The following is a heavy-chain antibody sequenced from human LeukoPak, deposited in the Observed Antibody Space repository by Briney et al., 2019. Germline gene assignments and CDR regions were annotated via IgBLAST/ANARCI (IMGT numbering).Heavy chain of an antibody. CDR3: ARALRRSGWPPSFDY. V-gene: IGHV1-8*01. CDR2: MNPNSGNR. J-gene: IGHJ4*02. D-gene: IGHD6-19*01. Sequence: ASVKVSCKASGYTFSSYDVNWVRQASGQGLEWMGWMNPNSGNRGYAQKFQGRVTMTRNTSITTAYMELSSLGSEDTAVYYCARALRRSGWPPSFDYWGQGTLVTVSS. CDR1: GYTFSSYD.